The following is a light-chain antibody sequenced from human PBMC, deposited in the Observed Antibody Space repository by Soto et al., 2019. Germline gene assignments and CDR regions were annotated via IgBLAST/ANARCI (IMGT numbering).Light chain of an antibody. CDR1: SSNIGGNT. CDR2: SNN. J-gene: IGLJ3*02. V-gene: IGLV1-44*01. CDR3: AAWDDSLNGVV. Sequence: QSVLTQSPSASGTPGQRVTISCSGSSSNIGGNTVNWYQQLPGTAPKLLISSNNQRPSGVPDRFSGSKSGTSASLAISGLQSEDEADYYCAAWDDSLNGVVFGGGTKLTVL.